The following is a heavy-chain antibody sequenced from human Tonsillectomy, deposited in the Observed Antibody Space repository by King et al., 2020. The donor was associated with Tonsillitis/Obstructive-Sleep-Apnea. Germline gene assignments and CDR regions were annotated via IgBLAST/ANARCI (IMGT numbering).Heavy chain of an antibody. J-gene: IGHJ5*02. CDR3: ARMTHDYGDDNWFDP. CDR2: IFSIDEK. CDR1: GFSLTNARMG. D-gene: IGHD4-17*01. Sequence: TLKESGPVLVKPTETLTLTCTVSGFSLTNARMGVSWIRQPPGKALEWLAHIFSIDEKSYSTSLKSRLTITKDSSKSQVVLTMTNMDPVDTATYYCARMTHDYGDDNWFDPWGQGTLVTVSS. V-gene: IGHV2-26*01.